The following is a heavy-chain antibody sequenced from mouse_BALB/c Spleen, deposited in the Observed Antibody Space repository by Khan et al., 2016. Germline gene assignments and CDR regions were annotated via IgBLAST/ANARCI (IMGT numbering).Heavy chain of an antibody. Sequence: EVQLQESGPGLVKPSQSLSLTCTVTGYSITSDYAWNWIRQFPGNKLEWMGYISYSGSTSYNPSLKSRISITRDTSKHQFFLQLNFVTTEDTATYYCARAPPRWYFDVWGAGTTVTVSS. CDR3: ARAPPRWYFDV. CDR1: GYSITSDYA. J-gene: IGHJ1*01. CDR2: ISYSGST. V-gene: IGHV3-2*02.